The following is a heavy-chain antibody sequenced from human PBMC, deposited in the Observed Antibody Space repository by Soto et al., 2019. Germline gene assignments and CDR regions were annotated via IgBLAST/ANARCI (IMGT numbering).Heavy chain of an antibody. Sequence: GASVKVSCKASGYTFTSYGISWVRQAPGQGLEWMGWISAYNGNTNYAQKLQGRVTMTTDTSTSTAYMELRSLRSDDTAVYCCAREFPGYCSSTSCHPYNWFDPWGQGTLVTVSS. J-gene: IGHJ5*02. CDR2: ISAYNGNT. CDR3: AREFPGYCSSTSCHPYNWFDP. D-gene: IGHD2-2*01. V-gene: IGHV1-18*01. CDR1: GYTFTSYG.